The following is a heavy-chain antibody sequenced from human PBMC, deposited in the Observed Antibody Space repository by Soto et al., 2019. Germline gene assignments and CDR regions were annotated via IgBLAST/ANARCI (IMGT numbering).Heavy chain of an antibody. CDR3: ARVTGGSPGIAFDI. J-gene: IGHJ3*02. CDR2: IIPIFGTA. D-gene: IGHD3-10*01. Sequence: QVQLVQSGAEVKKPGSSVKVSYKASGGTFSSYAISWVRQAPGQGLEWMGGIIPIFGTANYAQKFQGRVTITADESTSTAYMELSSLRSEDTAVYYCARVTGGSPGIAFDIWGQGTMVTVSS. CDR1: GGTFSSYA. V-gene: IGHV1-69*01.